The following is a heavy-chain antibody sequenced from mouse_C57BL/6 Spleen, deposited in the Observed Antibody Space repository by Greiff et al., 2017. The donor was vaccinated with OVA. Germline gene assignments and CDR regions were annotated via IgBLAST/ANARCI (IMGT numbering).Heavy chain of an antibody. D-gene: IGHD4-1*01. V-gene: IGHV1-82*01. CDR3: ARNWGDY. CDR2: IYPGDGDT. CDR1: GYAFSSSW. Sequence: GPELVKPGASVKISCKASGYAFSSSWMNWVKQRPGKGLEWIGRIYPGDGDTNYNGKFKGKATLTADKSSSTAYMQLSSLTSEDSAVYFCARNWGDYWGQGTTLTVSS. J-gene: IGHJ2*01.